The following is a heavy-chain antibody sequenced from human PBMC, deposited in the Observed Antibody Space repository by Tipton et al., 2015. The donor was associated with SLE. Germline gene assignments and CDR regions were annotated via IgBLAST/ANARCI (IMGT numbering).Heavy chain of an antibody. CDR1: GGSISSSSYY. CDR2: IYYSGST. Sequence: LRLSCTVSGGSISSSSYYWGWIRQPPGKGLEWIGYIYYSGSTNYNPSLKSRVTISVDTSKNQFSLKLSSVTAADTAVYYCARGRRGYFDYWGQGTLVTVSS. D-gene: IGHD1-26*01. V-gene: IGHV4-61*05. CDR3: ARGRRGYFDY. J-gene: IGHJ4*02.